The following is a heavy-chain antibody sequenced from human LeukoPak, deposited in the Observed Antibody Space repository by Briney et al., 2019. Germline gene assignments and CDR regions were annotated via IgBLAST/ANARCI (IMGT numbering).Heavy chain of an antibody. CDR1: GASISSGSYY. CDR2: IYTRGNT. Sequence: SQTLCLTCTVAGASISSGSYYWSWIRQPAGKGLEWIGRIYTRGNTNYNPSLESRVTILLDRSKNQFSLRLNSVTAADTAVYYCARESPITETAWGQGTLVTVSS. CDR3: ARESPITETA. D-gene: IGHD1-14*01. J-gene: IGHJ5*02. V-gene: IGHV4-61*02.